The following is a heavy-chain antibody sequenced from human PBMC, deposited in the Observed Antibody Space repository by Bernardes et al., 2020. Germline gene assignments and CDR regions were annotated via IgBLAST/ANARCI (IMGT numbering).Heavy chain of an antibody. CDR3: ARVRCSGGSCYSFYYGMDV. Sequence: AQVPRKASGYTFPNYDINWVRQATGQGLEWMGWMNPNSGNTDYAQKFQGRVTMTRNTSISTAYMELSSLRSEDTAVYYCARVRCSGGSCYSFYYGMDVWGQGTTVTGSS. CDR2: MNPNSGNT. CDR1: GYTFPNYD. J-gene: IGHJ6*02. D-gene: IGHD2-15*01. V-gene: IGHV1-8*01.